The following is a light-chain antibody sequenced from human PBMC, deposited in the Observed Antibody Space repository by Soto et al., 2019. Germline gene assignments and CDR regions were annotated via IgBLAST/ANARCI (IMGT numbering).Light chain of an antibody. J-gene: IGLJ2*01. CDR3: ATWDDSLKGMV. V-gene: IGLV1-44*01. CDR1: SSNIGDNS. CDR2: SNN. Sequence: QAVVTQPPSASGTPGQRVTISCSGSSSNIGDNSVNWYQQVPGTAPKLLIYSNNQLTSGVPDRFSGSKSGTSASLAISGLQSEDETDYYCATWDDSLKGMVFGGGTQLTVL.